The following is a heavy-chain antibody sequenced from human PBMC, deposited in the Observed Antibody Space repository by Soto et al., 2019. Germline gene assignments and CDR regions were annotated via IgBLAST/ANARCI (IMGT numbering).Heavy chain of an antibody. V-gene: IGHV1-24*01. CDR1: GYTLTELS. CDR3: ATARITMVRGAFLYRYFDY. CDR2: FDPEDGET. D-gene: IGHD3-10*01. J-gene: IGHJ4*02. Sequence: ASVKVSCKVSGYTLTELSMHWVRQAPGKGLEWMGGFDPEDGETIYAQKFQGRVTMTEDTSTDTAYMELSSLRSEDTAVYYCATARITMVRGAFLYRYFDYWGQGTLVTSPQ.